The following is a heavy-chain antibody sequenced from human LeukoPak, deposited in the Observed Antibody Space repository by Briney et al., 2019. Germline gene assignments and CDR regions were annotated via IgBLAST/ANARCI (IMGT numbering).Heavy chain of an antibody. CDR2: ISYDGSNK. CDR1: GFTFRSYG. CDR3: AKDTYYYGSGSYYYMDV. V-gene: IGHV3-30*18. J-gene: IGHJ6*03. D-gene: IGHD3-10*01. Sequence: GGSLRLSCAASGFTFRSYGMHWVRQAPGKGLEWVAVISYDGSNKYYADSVKGRFTISRDNSKNTLYLQMNSLRAEDTAVYYCAKDTYYYGSGSYYYMDVWGKGTTVTVSS.